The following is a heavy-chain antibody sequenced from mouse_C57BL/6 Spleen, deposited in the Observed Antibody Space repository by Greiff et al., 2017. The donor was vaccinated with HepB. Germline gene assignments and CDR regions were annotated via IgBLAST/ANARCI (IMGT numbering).Heavy chain of an antibody. V-gene: IGHV1-64*01. CDR1: GYTFTSYW. CDR3: ARGHYCDTYYFDY. CDR2: IHPNSGST. J-gene: IGHJ2*01. D-gene: IGHD1-2*01. Sequence: QVQLQQPGAELVKPGASVKLSCKASGYTFTSYWMHWVKQRPGQGLEWIGMIHPNSGSTNYNEKFKSKATLTVDKSSSTAYMKLSSLTSEDSAVYYCARGHYCDTYYFDYWGQGTTLTVSS.